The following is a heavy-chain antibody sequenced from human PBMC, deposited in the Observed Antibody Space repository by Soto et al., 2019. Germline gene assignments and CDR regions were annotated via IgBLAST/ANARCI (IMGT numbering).Heavy chain of an antibody. V-gene: IGHV3-23*01. CDR1: GFTFSAYA. Sequence: EVQLLESGGGLVQPGGSLRLSCAASGFTFSAYAMSWVRQAPGKGLEWVSAISGTSPSTYYADSVQGRFTISRDSSRKTLFLQMNTLRAEDKAGYFFAIRIFGVEYWGQGTQVTVSS. CDR3: AIRIFGVEY. D-gene: IGHD3-3*01. CDR2: ISGTSPST. J-gene: IGHJ4*02.